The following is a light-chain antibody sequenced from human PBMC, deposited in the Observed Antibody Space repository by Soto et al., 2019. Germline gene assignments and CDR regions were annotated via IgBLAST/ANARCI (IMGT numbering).Light chain of an antibody. J-gene: IGKJ4*01. CDR3: QQYNNWPKLT. Sequence: EIVMTQSPATLSVSPGERATLSCRASQSVSSNLAWYQQKPGQAPRLLIYGASTRATGIPARFSGSGSGTELTLTISSMQSEDFEVYYCQQYNNWPKLTFGGGTKVEIK. V-gene: IGKV3D-15*01. CDR2: GAS. CDR1: QSVSSN.